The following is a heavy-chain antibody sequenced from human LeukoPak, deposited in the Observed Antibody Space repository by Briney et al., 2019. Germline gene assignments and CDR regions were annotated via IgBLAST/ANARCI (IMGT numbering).Heavy chain of an antibody. J-gene: IGHJ4*02. V-gene: IGHV3-7*01. Sequence: GGSLRLSCAASGFTFSSYWMSWVRQAPGKGLEWVAKIKQDGSEKYYVDTVKGRFTISRDNAKNSVYLQMNSLRAEDTAVYYCARDRSSIGYYYDSSGYIDYWGQGTLVTVSS. CDR3: ARDRSSIGYYYDSSGYIDY. CDR1: GFTFSSYW. D-gene: IGHD3-22*01. CDR2: IKQDGSEK.